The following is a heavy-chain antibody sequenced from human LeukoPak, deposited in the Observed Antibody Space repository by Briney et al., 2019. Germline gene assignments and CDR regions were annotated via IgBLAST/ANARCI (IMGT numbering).Heavy chain of an antibody. CDR2: ICANDGNT. CDR1: GLTFRNYA. Sequence: GGSLRLSCAASGLTFRNYAMSWVRQAPGKGLEWDSVICANDGNTYYADAVKGRFTISRGNSKDTLYLQMDSLRAEDTAVYYCAKGSGSSCYSPCDYWGQGILVTVSS. V-gene: IGHV3-23*01. CDR3: AKGSGSSCYSPCDY. D-gene: IGHD2-15*01. J-gene: IGHJ4*02.